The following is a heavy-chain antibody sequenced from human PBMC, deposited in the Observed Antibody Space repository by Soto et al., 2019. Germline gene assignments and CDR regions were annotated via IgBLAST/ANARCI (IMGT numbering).Heavy chain of an antibody. CDR2: IYSSGTA. CDR1: GYSISSGLC. CDR3: ARDRGIRMWRIDY. V-gene: IGHV4-38-2*02. D-gene: IGHD5-18*01. J-gene: IGHJ4*02. Sequence: AETLSPTFSTSGYSISSGLCCGWIQHSPVKGLLCLGIIYSSGTAYYTQSLRSQVTISMHTSKNEVSMQLNAVAAADTAVDYCARDRGIRMWRIDYWGQGTLGTVS.